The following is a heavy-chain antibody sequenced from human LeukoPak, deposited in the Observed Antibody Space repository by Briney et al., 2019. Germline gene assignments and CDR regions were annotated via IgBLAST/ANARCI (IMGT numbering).Heavy chain of an antibody. J-gene: IGHJ6*03. D-gene: IGHD3-3*01. CDR2: IYTSGST. Sequence: SETLSLTCTVSGGSASSYYWSWVRQPPGQGLEWIGYIYTSGSTNYNPSLKSRVTISVDTSKNQFSLKLSSVTAADTAVYYCARGFKRPAGFWSGYYAYYYMDVWGKGTTVTVSS. V-gene: IGHV4-4*09. CDR1: GGSASSYY. CDR3: ARGFKRPAGFWSGYYAYYYMDV.